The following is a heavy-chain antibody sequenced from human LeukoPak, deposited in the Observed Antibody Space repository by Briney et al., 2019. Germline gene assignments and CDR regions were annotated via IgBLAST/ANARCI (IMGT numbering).Heavy chain of an antibody. CDR3: ARLQPPDY. V-gene: IGHV1-2*02. J-gene: IGHJ4*02. Sequence: ASVKVSCQASGYTFTGYYMLWVRQAPGQGLEGMGWINHNSGCANYAQKFQGRVTMTRDTSISTAYMELSRLRSDDTAVYYCARLQPPDYWGQGTLVTVSS. D-gene: IGHD4-11*01. CDR2: INHNSGCA. CDR1: GYTFTGYY.